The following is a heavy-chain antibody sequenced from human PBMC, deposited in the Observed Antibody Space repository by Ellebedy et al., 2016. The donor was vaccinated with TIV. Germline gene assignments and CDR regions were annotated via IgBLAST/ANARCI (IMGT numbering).Heavy chain of an antibody. D-gene: IGHD1-26*01. V-gene: IGHV5-51*01. J-gene: IGHJ3*02. CDR3: ARPVILGSDAFDI. CDR2: IYPGDSDT. Sequence: GESLKISXKGSGYSFTSYWIGWVRQMPGKGLEWMGIIYPGDSDTRYSPSFQGQVTISVDRSISTAYLQWSSLKASDTAMYYCARPVILGSDAFDIWGQGTMVTVSS. CDR1: GYSFTSYW.